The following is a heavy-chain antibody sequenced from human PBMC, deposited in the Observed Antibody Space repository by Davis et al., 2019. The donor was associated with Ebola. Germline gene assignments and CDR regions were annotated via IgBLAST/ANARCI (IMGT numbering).Heavy chain of an antibody. J-gene: IGHJ6*02. V-gene: IGHV3-23*01. Sequence: GESLKISCAASGFTFSSYAMSWVRQAPGKGLEWVSAISGSGGSTYYADSVKGRFTISRDNAKNSLYLQMNSLRAEDTAVYYCASPFWSGYLFGMDVWGQGTTVTVSS. CDR3: ASPFWSGYLFGMDV. D-gene: IGHD3-3*01. CDR1: GFTFSSYA. CDR2: ISGSGGST.